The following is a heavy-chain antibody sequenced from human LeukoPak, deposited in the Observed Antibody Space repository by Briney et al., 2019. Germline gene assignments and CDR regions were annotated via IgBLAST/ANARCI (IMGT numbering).Heavy chain of an antibody. V-gene: IGHV4-38-2*02. CDR3: ARGLDNSSSY. CDR2: IYYGGST. CDR1: GYSVSSASY. D-gene: IGHD6-6*01. J-gene: IGHJ4*02. Sequence: SETLSLTCTVSGYSVSSASYWTWIRQPPGKGLEWIGSIYYGGSTYYTPSLKSRVTISVDTSKNQFSLKLSSVTAADTAVYYCARGLDNSSSYWGQGTLVTVSS.